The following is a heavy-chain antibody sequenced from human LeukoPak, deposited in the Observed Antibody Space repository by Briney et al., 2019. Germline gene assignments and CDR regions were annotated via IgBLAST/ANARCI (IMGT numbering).Heavy chain of an antibody. Sequence: PSETLSLTCAVYGGSFSGYYWSWIRQSAGKGLEWIGRIHTSGSTNYNPSLQSRLTMSLDTSKNQFSLKLTSVTAADTAVHYCARDHRSGMTTVSTGFDYWGQGTLVTVSS. CDR2: IHTSGST. CDR1: GGSFSGYY. D-gene: IGHD4-17*01. CDR3: ARDHRSGMTTVSTGFDY. J-gene: IGHJ4*02. V-gene: IGHV4-4*07.